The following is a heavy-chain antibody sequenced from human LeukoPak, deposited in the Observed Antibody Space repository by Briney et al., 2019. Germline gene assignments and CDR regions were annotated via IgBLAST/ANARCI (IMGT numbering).Heavy chain of an antibody. J-gene: IGHJ4*02. CDR3: ARLKMATMAVDY. Sequence: GGSLRLSCTASGFTFSSYTLNWVRQAPGKGLEWISYISSRTGNIYYADSVKGRFSSSRDNAKNSLYLQMNSLRAEDTAVYYCARLKMATMAVDYWGQGTLVTVSS. D-gene: IGHD5-24*01. CDR2: ISSRTGNI. CDR1: GFTFSSYT. V-gene: IGHV3-48*04.